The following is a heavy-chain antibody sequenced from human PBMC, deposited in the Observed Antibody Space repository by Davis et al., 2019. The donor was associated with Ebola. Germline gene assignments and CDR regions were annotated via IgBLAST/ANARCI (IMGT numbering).Heavy chain of an antibody. J-gene: IGHJ4*02. D-gene: IGHD1-26*01. CDR3: TATVGATDY. CDR1: GFTFSSYS. V-gene: IGHV3-73*01. Sequence: GGPLRLSCAASGFTFSSYSMNWVRQASGKGLEWVGRIRSKANSYATAYAASVKGRFTISRDDSKNTAYLQMNSLKTEDTAVYYCTATVGATDYWGQGTLVTVSS. CDR2: IRSKANSYAT.